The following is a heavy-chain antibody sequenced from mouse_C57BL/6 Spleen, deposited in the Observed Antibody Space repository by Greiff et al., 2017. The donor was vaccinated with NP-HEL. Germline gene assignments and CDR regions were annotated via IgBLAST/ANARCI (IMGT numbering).Heavy chain of an antibody. CDR1: GFTFSSYG. CDR3: ARQAMDY. V-gene: IGHV5-6*01. J-gene: IGHJ4*01. Sequence: EVMLVESGGDLVKPGGSLKLSCAASGFTFSSYGMSWVRQTPDQRLEWVATISSGGSYTYYPDSVKGRFTISRDKAKNTLYLQMSSLKSEDTAMYYCARQAMDYWGQGTSVTVSS. CDR2: ISSGGSYT.